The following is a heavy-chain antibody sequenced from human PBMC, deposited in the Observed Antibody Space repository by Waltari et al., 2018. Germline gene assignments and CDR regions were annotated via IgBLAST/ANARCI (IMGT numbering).Heavy chain of an antibody. CDR3: ARERGLTWIQLWRGGANWFDP. Sequence: QVQLQESGPGLVKPSGTLSLTCAVSGGSISSTNWWSWVRQPPGKGQEWIGEIYHSGSTNYNPSLKSRVTISVDKSKNQFSLKLSSVTAADTAVYYCARERGLTWIQLWRGGANWFDPWGQGTLVTVSS. V-gene: IGHV4-4*02. CDR2: IYHSGST. J-gene: IGHJ5*02. CDR1: GGSISSTNW. D-gene: IGHD5-18*01.